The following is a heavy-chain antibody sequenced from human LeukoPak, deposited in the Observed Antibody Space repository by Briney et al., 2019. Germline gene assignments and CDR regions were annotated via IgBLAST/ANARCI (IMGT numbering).Heavy chain of an antibody. CDR2: ISAYNGNT. D-gene: IGHD4-17*01. J-gene: IGHJ6*03. Sequence: ASVKVSCKASGYTFTSYGISWVRQAPGQGLEWMGWISAYNGNTNYAQKLQGRVTMTTDTSTSTAYMELRSLRSDDTAVYYCAREAGTRGYYYYYMDVWGKGTTVTVSS. CDR1: GYTFTSYG. V-gene: IGHV1-18*01. CDR3: AREAGTRGYYYYYMDV.